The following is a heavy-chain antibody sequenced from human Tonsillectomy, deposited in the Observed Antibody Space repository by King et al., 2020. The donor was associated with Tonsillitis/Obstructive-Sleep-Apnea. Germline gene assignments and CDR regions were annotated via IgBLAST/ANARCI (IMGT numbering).Heavy chain of an antibody. D-gene: IGHD6-13*01. CDR2: ISSSGSSI. CDR1: GFTFSDYY. V-gene: IGHV3-11*01. CDR3: AGGYSSSWSSHSYYYMDV. J-gene: IGHJ6*03. Sequence: VQLVESGGGLVKPGGSLRLSCAASGFTFSDYYMSWIRQAPGKGLIWVSYISSSGSSIYYADSVKGRFTISRDIAKNSLYLQMNSLRAEDTAVYYCAGGYSSSWSSHSYYYMDVWGKGTTVTVSS.